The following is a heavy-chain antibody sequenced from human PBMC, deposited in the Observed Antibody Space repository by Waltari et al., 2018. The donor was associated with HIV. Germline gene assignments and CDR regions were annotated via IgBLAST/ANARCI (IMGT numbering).Heavy chain of an antibody. CDR1: GYTFTDYD. CDR3: TVSRRGAVLGDH. Sequence: QVQLVQSGATLKEPGASVKVSCKTSGYTFTDYDVNWVRQPAGQGLEWMGWMNSDSGNTGYTGDFKGRLNMTGDTSTRIAYMELTSLTLQDTAVYYCTVSRRGAVLGDHWGQGTQVTVSS. D-gene: IGHD3-10*01. V-gene: IGHV1-8*01. CDR2: MNSDSGNT. J-gene: IGHJ5*02.